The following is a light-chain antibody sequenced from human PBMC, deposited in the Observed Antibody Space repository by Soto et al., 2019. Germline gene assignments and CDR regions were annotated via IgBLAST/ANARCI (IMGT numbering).Light chain of an antibody. V-gene: IGKV1-9*01. J-gene: IGKJ5*01. CDR1: QDVSDF. Sequence: DTQMTQSPSTLSASVGDRVTLTCRASQDVSDFLAWYQHPPGKAPNLLIYAGYTLQSGVPSRFSGSGSGTEFSLTITGLQPEDFVTYYCQYLNGAPTITFGQGTRLEIK. CDR3: QYLNGAPTIT. CDR2: AGY.